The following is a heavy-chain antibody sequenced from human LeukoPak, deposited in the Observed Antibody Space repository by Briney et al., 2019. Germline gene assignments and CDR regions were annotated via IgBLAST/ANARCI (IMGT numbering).Heavy chain of an antibody. Sequence: AGRSLRLSCAASGFTFNNYDMHWVRQAPGKGLEWVAVISYDGSNKYYADSVKGRFTISRDNSKNTLYLQMNSLRADDTAVYYCARGLYGSSWYGLDYWGQGTLVTVSS. D-gene: IGHD6-13*01. V-gene: IGHV3-30*03. CDR3: ARGLYGSSWYGLDY. CDR2: ISYDGSNK. J-gene: IGHJ4*02. CDR1: GFTFNNYD.